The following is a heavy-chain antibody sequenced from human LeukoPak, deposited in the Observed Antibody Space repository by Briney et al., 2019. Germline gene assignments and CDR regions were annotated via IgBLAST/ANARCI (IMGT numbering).Heavy chain of an antibody. J-gene: IGHJ3*02. D-gene: IGHD6-19*01. Sequence: SETLSLTCTVSGGSISSYYWSWIRQPPGKGLEWIGYIYYSGSSFYNPALTSRATISVDTSKIQFSLKLTSVTAADTAVYYCARPQSSASRRAPFHIWGQGTKVTVSP. CDR2: IYYSGSS. V-gene: IGHV4-59*01. CDR3: ARPQSSASRRAPFHI. CDR1: GGSISSYY.